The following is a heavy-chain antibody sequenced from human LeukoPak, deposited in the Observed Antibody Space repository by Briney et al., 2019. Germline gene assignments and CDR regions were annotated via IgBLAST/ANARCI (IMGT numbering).Heavy chain of an antibody. V-gene: IGHV3-23*01. CDR1: GFTFSSFA. CDR3: AKDHAYYYDSSGYYYLNYFDY. CDR2: ISGSGGST. J-gene: IGHJ4*02. Sequence: GGSLRLSCAASGFTFSSFAMSCVRQAPGKGLEWVSAISGSGGSTYYADSVKGRFTISRDNSKNTLYLQMKSLRGDDTAVYYCAKDHAYYYDSSGYYYLNYFDYWGQGTLVTVSP. D-gene: IGHD3-22*01.